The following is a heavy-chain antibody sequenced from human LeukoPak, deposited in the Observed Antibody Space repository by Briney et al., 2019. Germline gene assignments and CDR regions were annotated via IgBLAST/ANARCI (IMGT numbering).Heavy chain of an antibody. Sequence: GGSLRLSCSASGFTFSRYAMHWVRQAPGKGLEYVSAISSNGGSTYYADSVKGRFTISRDNSKNTLYLQMNCLRAEDTAVYYCAKDGTMRQNPDYWGQGTLVTVSS. J-gene: IGHJ4*02. V-gene: IGHV3-64*04. CDR3: AKDGTMRQNPDY. CDR1: GFTFSRYA. CDR2: ISSNGGST. D-gene: IGHD1-1*01.